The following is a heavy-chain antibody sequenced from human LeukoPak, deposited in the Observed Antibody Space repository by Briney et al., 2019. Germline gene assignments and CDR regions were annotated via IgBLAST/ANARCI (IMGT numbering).Heavy chain of an antibody. D-gene: IGHD4-17*01. CDR2: IYFSGTT. V-gene: IGHV4-59*01. Sequence: PSETLSLTCTASGGSISNYYWSSPRQPPGKGLEWIGYIYFSGTTNINPSLKSRVTISVDMSKNQFSLKLSSVTAADTAVYYCAREDPQTTVPEGLDVWGQGTTVTVSS. CDR1: GGSISNYY. J-gene: IGHJ6*02. CDR3: AREDPQTTVPEGLDV.